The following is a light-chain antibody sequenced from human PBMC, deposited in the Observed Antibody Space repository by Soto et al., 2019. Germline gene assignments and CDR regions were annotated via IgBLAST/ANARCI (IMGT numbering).Light chain of an antibody. V-gene: IGKV1-39*01. CDR1: QSISSY. J-gene: IGKJ5*01. CDR3: QQSYSTPLT. CDR2: AAS. Sequence: DIQMTQSPSSLSASVGDRVTITCRASQSISSYLNWYQQKPGKAPKLLIYAASSLQSGVPSRFNGSGSGTDFTLTISSLQPEDFATYYCQQSYSTPLTVGQGARLEIK.